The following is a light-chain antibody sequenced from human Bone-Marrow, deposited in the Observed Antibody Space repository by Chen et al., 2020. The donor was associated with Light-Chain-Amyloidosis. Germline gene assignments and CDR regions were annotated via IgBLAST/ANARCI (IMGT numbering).Light chain of an antibody. J-gene: IGLJ1*01. CDR3: SSYAGSNNFV. Sequence: QSALAQPPSASGPPGQSVPIPCAGTSSYVGDYKYVSWYQQHPGKAPKLMIYEVSKRPSGVPDRFSGSKSGNTASLTVSGLQAEDEADYYCSSYAGSNNFVFGTGTKVTVL. CDR1: SSYVGDYKY. V-gene: IGLV2-8*01. CDR2: EVS.